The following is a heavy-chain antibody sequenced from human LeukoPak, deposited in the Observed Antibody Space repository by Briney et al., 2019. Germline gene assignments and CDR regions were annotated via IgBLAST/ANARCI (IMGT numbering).Heavy chain of an antibody. V-gene: IGHV3-23*01. CDR3: AKSVVVITFRFDD. CDR2: INGGGSNT. CDR1: GFTFRSHA. Sequence: GGSLRLSCVGSGFTFRSHAMSWVRQAPGKGLEWVSAINGGGSNTYYADSVKGRFTISRDNSKNMVYLQMNNLRADDTAVYYCAKSVVVITFRFDDWGQGALVTVSS. J-gene: IGHJ4*02. D-gene: IGHD2-15*01.